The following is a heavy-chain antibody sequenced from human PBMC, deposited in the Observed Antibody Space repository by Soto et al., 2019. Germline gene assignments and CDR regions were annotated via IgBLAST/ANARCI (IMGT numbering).Heavy chain of an antibody. Sequence: DVQLVESGGGLVQPGGSLRLSCAASGFAFSSYWMHWVRQAPGKGLVWVSRINGDGSSISYADSVKGRFTISRDNAKDTLYLQMNSLRTEDTAVYYCASLINSSGWYVLHWGQGTLVTVSS. CDR2: INGDGSSI. CDR1: GFAFSSYW. J-gene: IGHJ4*02. D-gene: IGHD6-19*01. CDR3: ASLINSSGWYVLH. V-gene: IGHV3-74*01.